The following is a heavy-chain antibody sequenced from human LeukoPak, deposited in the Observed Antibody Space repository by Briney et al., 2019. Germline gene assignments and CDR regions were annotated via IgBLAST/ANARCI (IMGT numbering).Heavy chain of an antibody. Sequence: PSETLSLTCTVSGRSINSYYWSWIRQPPGKGLEWIGYVSDTGNTNYNPSLKSRVTISVDTAKNQFYLKLTSVTAADTAVYYCARTTTTFDDWGHGTLVTVSS. D-gene: IGHD4-11*01. CDR2: VSDTGNT. CDR1: GRSINSYY. V-gene: IGHV4-59*01. J-gene: IGHJ4*01. CDR3: ARTTTTFDD.